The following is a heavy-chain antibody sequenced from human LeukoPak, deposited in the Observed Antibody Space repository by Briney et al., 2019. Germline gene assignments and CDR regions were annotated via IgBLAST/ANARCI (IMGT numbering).Heavy chain of an antibody. CDR3: ARDPVAVAGTLDYYYGMDV. V-gene: IGHV3-7*04. Sequence: PGGSLRLSCAASGFTFSSDWMSWVRQAPGKGLEWVANIKQDGSEKYYVYSVKGRFTISRDNAKNSLYLQMNSLRAEDTAVYYCARDPVAVAGTLDYYYGMDVWGQGTTVTVSS. J-gene: IGHJ6*02. CDR1: GFTFSSDW. CDR2: IKQDGSEK. D-gene: IGHD6-19*01.